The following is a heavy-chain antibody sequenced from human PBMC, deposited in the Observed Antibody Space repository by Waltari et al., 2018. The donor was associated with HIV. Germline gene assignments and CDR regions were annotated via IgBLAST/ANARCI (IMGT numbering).Heavy chain of an antibody. J-gene: IGHJ5*02. Sequence: QVQLVQSGAEVKKPGSSVKVSCKVSGDTSTIYDINWVRQATGQGLEWMGWMNPKSGNTGYAQKFEARITMTRDTSTTTAYMELSSLTSEDTAVYYCARANFHLLSGYYNRFDPWGQGTLVTVSS. V-gene: IGHV1-8*01. CDR1: GDTSTIYD. CDR3: ARANFHLLSGYYNRFDP. D-gene: IGHD3-9*01. CDR2: MNPKSGNT.